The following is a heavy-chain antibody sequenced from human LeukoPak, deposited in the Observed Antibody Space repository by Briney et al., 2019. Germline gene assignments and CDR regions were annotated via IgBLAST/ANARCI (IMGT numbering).Heavy chain of an antibody. CDR1: GFTFSSYT. CDR2: IAGSSGYI. CDR3: ARDRGAYCGGDCYLGFDY. V-gene: IGHV3-21*01. J-gene: IGHJ4*02. D-gene: IGHD2-21*02. Sequence: GGSLRLSCVASGFTFSSYTMNWVRQAPGKGLEWVSSIAGSSGYISYADSVKGRFTISRDNAKKSLYLQMTSLTAEDTAVYYCARDRGAYCGGDCYLGFDYWGQGTLVTVSS.